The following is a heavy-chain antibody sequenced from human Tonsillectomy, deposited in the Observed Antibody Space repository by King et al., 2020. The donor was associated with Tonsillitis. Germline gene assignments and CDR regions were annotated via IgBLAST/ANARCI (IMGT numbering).Heavy chain of an antibody. V-gene: IGHV3-7*03. CDR1: GFTFSSYW. J-gene: IGHJ4*02. Sequence: VQXVESGXXXXXXXXSLXLXCAXSGFTFSSYWMSWVRQAPGKGLEWVANIKQDGSEKYYVDSVKGRFTISRDNAKNSLYLQMNSLRAEDTAVYYCARYFDYWGQGTLVTVSS. CDR2: IKQDGSEK. CDR3: ARYFDY.